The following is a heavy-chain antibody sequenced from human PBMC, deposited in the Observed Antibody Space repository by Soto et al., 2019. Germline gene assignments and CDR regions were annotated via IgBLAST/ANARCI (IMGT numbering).Heavy chain of an antibody. J-gene: IGHJ4*02. CDR1: GFSFSSYA. CDR3: ARDINDFWSGYLY. CDR2: LWYDGSNQ. V-gene: IGHV3-33*01. Sequence: QVQLVKSGGGVVQPGTSLRLSCAASGFSFSSYAMHWVRQAPGKGLEWVAALWYDGSNQNYAESVKGRFTISRDNSKSTVYLQMNSLKAEDTAVYYCARDINDFWSGYLYWGQGTLVTVSS. D-gene: IGHD3-3*01.